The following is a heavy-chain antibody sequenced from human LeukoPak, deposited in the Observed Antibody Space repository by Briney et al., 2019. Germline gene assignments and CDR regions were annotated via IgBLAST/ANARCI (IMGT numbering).Heavy chain of an antibody. V-gene: IGHV3-30*18. CDR2: ISYDGSNK. Sequence: AGGSLRLSCAASGFTFSSYGMHWVRQAPGKGLEWVALISYDGSNKYYADSVKGRFTISRDNSKNTLYLQMNNLRGEDTAVYYCAKDIQWELDPCFDYWGQGTLVTVSS. CDR1: GFTFSSYG. CDR3: AKDIQWELDPCFDY. J-gene: IGHJ4*02. D-gene: IGHD1-26*01.